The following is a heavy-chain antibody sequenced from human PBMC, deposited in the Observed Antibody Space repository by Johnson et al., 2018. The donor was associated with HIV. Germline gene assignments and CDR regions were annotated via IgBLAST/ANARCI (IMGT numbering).Heavy chain of an antibody. Sequence: VQLLESGGGLVQPGGSLRLSCAVSGFTFSSYDMHWVRQGTGKGLEWVSDIGTAGDTYYPGSVKGRFTISRENAKNSLYLQMNSLRAEDTAVYYCARDPVVAHAFDIWGQGTMVTVSS. J-gene: IGHJ3*02. CDR3: ARDPVVAHAFDI. CDR2: IGTAGDT. CDR1: GFTFSSYD. V-gene: IGHV3-13*01. D-gene: IGHD3-22*01.